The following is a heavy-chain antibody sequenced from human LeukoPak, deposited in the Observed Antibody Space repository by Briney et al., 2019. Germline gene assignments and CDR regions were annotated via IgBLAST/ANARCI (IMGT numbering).Heavy chain of an antibody. J-gene: IGHJ1*01. CDR1: GFTFSGYA. D-gene: IGHD6-19*01. CDR3: ARMYSSGWFSSAPFHQ. Sequence: PGGSLRLSCAASGFTFSGYAMHWVRQAPGKGLEWVAVISYDGINKYYADSVKGRFTISRDNSKNTLYLQMNSLRAEDTAVYYCARMYSSGWFSSAPFHQGGQGTLVTVSS. CDR2: ISYDGINK. V-gene: IGHV3-30-3*01.